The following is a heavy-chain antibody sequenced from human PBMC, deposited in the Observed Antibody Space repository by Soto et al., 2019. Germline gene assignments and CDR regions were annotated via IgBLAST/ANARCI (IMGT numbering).Heavy chain of an antibody. Sequence: LGESLKISCKGSGYSFTSYWISWVRQMPGKGLEWMGRIDPSDSYTNYSPSFQGHVTISADKSISTAYLQWSSLKASDTAMYYCARFSYYYDSSGYFYDYYGMDVWGQGTTVTVSS. D-gene: IGHD3-22*01. CDR3: ARFSYYYDSSGYFYDYYGMDV. J-gene: IGHJ6*02. CDR1: GYSFTSYW. CDR2: IDPSDSYT. V-gene: IGHV5-10-1*01.